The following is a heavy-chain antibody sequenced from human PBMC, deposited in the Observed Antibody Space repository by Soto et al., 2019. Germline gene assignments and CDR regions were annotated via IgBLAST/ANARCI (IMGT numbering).Heavy chain of an antibody. V-gene: IGHV1-69*08. J-gene: IGHJ5*02. CDR1: GGTFSTYT. CDR2: IIPIIGII. CDR3: AGDPDSHYNDSHAASYP. Sequence: QVQLVQSGAEVKKPGSSVKVSCKASGGTFSTYTITWVRQAPGQGLEWMGRIIPIIGIINYAQKFQGRVTNSAEXXXGXAYMEMTGMRSDDTAVYYCAGDPDSHYNDSHAASYPWGQGTLVTVSS. D-gene: IGHD4-4*01.